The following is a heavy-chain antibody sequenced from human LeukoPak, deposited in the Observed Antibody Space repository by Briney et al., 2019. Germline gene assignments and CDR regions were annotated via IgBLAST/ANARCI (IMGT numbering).Heavy chain of an antibody. CDR2: INPNTGDT. J-gene: IGHJ4*02. D-gene: IGHD2-15*01. CDR3: ASYPRYVSTPPFDY. V-gene: IGHV1-2*02. CDR1: GYTFTAYY. Sequence: ASVKVSCKASGYTFTAYYLHWLRQAPGQRLEWTGWINPNTGDTESAQNFQGRVTMTRDTTISTAYLELTRLTSDDTAVYYCASYPRYVSTPPFDYWGQGTLVTVSS.